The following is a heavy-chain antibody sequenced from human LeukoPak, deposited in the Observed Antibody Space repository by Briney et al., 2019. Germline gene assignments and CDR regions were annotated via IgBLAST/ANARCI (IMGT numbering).Heavy chain of an antibody. CDR3: AKQSHWNLYSYPYGDY. J-gene: IGHJ4*02. CDR2: NSGSGGST. V-gene: IGHV3-23*01. CDR1: GFTFSSYA. Sequence: QPGRSLRLSCATSGFTFSSYAFHWVRRAPGKGLEWVSVNSGSGGSTYYADSVKGRFTISRDNSKNTLYLQMNSLRAEDTAVYYCAKQSHWNLYSYPYGDYWGQGTLVTVSS. D-gene: IGHD5-18*01.